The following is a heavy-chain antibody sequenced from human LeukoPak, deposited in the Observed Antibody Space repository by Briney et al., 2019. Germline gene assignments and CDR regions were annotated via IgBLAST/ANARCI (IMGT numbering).Heavy chain of an antibody. J-gene: IGHJ6*03. CDR3: ARVSWFPGTSYYYMDV. CDR1: GGSISNYY. Sequence: SETLSLTCTVSGGSISNYYWSWIRQPPGKGLEWIGFIYYSGSTNYNPSLKSRVTISVDTSKNQFSLKVRSVTPADTAVYYCARVSWFPGTSYYYMDVWGKGPTVTVSS. V-gene: IGHV4-59*01. D-gene: IGHD1-1*01. CDR2: IYYSGST.